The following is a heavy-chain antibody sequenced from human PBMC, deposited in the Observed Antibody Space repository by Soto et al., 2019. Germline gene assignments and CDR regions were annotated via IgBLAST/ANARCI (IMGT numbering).Heavy chain of an antibody. D-gene: IGHD3-3*01. CDR3: VRSQSAAYHA. CDR1: EFTFSSFW. V-gene: IGHV3-7*01. CDR2: IKQDGSAK. Sequence: EVQLVESGGGLVQPGGSLTLSCAASEFTFSSFWMTWVRQAPGKGLEWVANIKQDGSAKNYVDSVEGRFTVSRDNAKNSLYLQMNSLRVEDTAVYYCVRSQSAAYHAWGQGTMVIVSS. J-gene: IGHJ3*01.